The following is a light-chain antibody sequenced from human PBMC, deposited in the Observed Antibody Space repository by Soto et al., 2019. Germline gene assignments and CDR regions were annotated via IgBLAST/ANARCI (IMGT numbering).Light chain of an antibody. CDR1: QSISPY. Sequence: EIVLTQSPATLSLSPGERATLSCRASQSISPYLAWYQQKPGQAPVLLIYDASNRATGIPARFSGSGSGADFTLTISSLEPEDFAIYYCQQRSNWPLTFGGGTKVQIK. CDR3: QQRSNWPLT. V-gene: IGKV3-11*01. CDR2: DAS. J-gene: IGKJ4*01.